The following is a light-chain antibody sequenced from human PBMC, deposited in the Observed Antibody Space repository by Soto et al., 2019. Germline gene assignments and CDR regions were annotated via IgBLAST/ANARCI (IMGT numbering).Light chain of an antibody. CDR3: QSYNDWPFS. CDR2: GAS. V-gene: IGKV3-15*01. J-gene: IGKJ2*01. Sequence: EIVMTQSPAALSVSPGESVTLSCRASESLSTYLAWYQHKPGQAPRLLIYGASTKATGIPARFSGSGSATDFTLTISSLQSEDFAVYYCQSYNDWPFSFGQGTKVDIK. CDR1: ESLSTY.